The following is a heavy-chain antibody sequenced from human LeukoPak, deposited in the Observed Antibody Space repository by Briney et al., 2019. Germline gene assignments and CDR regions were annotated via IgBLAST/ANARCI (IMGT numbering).Heavy chain of an antibody. J-gene: IGHJ5*02. V-gene: IGHV6-1*01. CDR2: XYYRSKWYN. D-gene: IGHD1-7*01. CDR3: ARECEYNWKYCWFDP. CDR1: GDSVSSNSAA. Sequence: SQTLSLTCAISGDSVSSNSAAWNWIRQSPSRXLXXXXXXYYRSKWYNDYAVSVKSRITINPDTSKNQFSLQLNSVTPEDTAVYYCARECEYNWKYCWFDPWGQGTLVTVSS.